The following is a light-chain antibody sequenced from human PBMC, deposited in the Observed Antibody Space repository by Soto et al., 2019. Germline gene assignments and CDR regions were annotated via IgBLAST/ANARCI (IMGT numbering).Light chain of an antibody. J-gene: IGLJ1*01. CDR1: SSDVGAYNY. CDR3: SSYTSSSTLYV. CDR2: DVS. Sequence: QSVLTQPASVSGSPGQSITISCTGTSSDVGAYNYVSWYQQHPGKAPKFMIYDVSNRPSGVSNRFSGSKSGNTASLPISGLQAEDEADYYCSSYTSSSTLYVFGTGTKVTVL. V-gene: IGLV2-14*03.